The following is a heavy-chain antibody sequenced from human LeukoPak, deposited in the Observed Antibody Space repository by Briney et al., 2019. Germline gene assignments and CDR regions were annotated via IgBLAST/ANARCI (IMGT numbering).Heavy chain of an antibody. Sequence: GASVKVSCKASGGTFSSYAISWVRQAPGQGLEWMGGIIPIFGTANYAQKFQGRVTITTDESTSTAYMELSSLRSEDTAVYYCARGGTYYDYVWGSYRLDYRGQGTLVTVSS. J-gene: IGHJ4*02. D-gene: IGHD3-16*02. CDR2: IIPIFGTA. CDR3: ARGGTYYDYVWGSYRLDY. CDR1: GGTFSSYA. V-gene: IGHV1-69*05.